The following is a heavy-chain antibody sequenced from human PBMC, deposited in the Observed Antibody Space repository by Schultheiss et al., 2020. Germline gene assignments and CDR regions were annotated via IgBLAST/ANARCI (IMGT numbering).Heavy chain of an antibody. CDR2: IKRDGSEK. D-gene: IGHD6-19*01. CDR3: ASLPQWLAPYFDY. J-gene: IGHJ4*02. Sequence: GGSLRLSCAASEFTFSDYWMSWVRQAPGKGLEWVATIKRDGSEKYYVDSVKGRFTISRDNAKNSLYLQMNSLRAEDTAVYYCASLPQWLAPYFDYWGQGTLVTVSS. V-gene: IGHV3-7*01. CDR1: EFTFSDYW.